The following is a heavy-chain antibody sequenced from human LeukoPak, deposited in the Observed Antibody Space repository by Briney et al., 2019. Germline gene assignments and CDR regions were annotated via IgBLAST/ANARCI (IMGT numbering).Heavy chain of an antibody. J-gene: IGHJ3*02. CDR3: ERDWDVYGEAYDAFDI. V-gene: IGHV3-21*01. D-gene: IGHD2-8*01. CDR2: ISSSSSYI. CDR1: GFTFSSYS. Sequence: GGTLRLSCAASGFTFSSYSMNWVRQAPGKGLEWVSSISSSSSYIYYADSVKGRFTISRDNAKNSLYLQMISLRAEHTAVYYCERDWDVYGEAYDAFDIWGQGTMVTVSS.